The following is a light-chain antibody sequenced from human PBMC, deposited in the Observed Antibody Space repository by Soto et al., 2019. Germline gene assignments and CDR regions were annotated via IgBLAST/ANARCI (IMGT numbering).Light chain of an antibody. Sequence: QSALTQPASVSGSPGQSITISCTGTSSDVGGYNYVSWYQQHPGKAPKLMIFEVSGRPSGVSNRFSGSKSGNRASLTISGLQAEDEADYYCSSHAGSNNYVFGTGTKLTVL. CDR1: SSDVGGYNY. J-gene: IGLJ1*01. CDR2: EVS. CDR3: SSHAGSNNYV. V-gene: IGLV2-14*01.